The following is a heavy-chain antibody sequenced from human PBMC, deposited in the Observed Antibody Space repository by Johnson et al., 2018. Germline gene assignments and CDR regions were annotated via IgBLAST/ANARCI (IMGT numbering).Heavy chain of an antibody. CDR1: GFTFSSYA. D-gene: IGHD2-15*01. CDR2: ITYDGSNK. V-gene: IGHV3-30-3*01. J-gene: IGHJ3*02. Sequence: VQLVESGGGVVQPGRSLRLSCAASGFTFSSYAMHWVRQAPGKGLEWVAVITYDGSNKYYADSVKGRFTISRDNSKNTLYLQMNSLGAEDTDVYYWARAPPGVVAANRDAFDIWGQGTMVTVSS. CDR3: ARAPPGVVAANRDAFDI.